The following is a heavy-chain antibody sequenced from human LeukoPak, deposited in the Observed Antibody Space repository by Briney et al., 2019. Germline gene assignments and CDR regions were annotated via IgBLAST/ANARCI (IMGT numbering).Heavy chain of an antibody. V-gene: IGHV3-23*01. J-gene: IGHJ4*02. CDR2: ISGSGTGT. Sequence: GGSLRLSCAVSGFTFGSYAMGWVRQAPGKGLEWVSAISGSGTGTYYADSVKGRFTISRDNSKNTLYLHMNSLRAEDTAVYYCAKVATWTYFAYWGQGILVTVSS. D-gene: IGHD3/OR15-3a*01. CDR3: AKVATWTYFAY. CDR1: GFTFGSYA.